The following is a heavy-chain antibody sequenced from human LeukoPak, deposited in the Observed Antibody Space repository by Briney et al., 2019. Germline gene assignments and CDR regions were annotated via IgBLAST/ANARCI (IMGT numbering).Heavy chain of an antibody. D-gene: IGHD6-19*01. CDR2: IRRKLDGGTA. Sequence: GGSLRLSCTASGFTFGDYLMSWFRQAPGKGLEWIGFIRRKLDGGTAEYAASVKGRFTISRDDSTSIAYLQMNSLKTEATAVYYCSRSSGWLSVYWGQGTLVTVSS. V-gene: IGHV3-49*03. J-gene: IGHJ4*02. CDR3: SRSSGWLSVY. CDR1: GFTFGDYL.